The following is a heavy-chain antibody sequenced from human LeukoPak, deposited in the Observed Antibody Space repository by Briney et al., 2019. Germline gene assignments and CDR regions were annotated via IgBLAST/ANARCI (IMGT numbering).Heavy chain of an antibody. CDR3: ARDSIAAAEDY. Sequence: GVSLRLSCAASGFTVSNNYMSWVRQAPGRGLEWVSILYSAGATYYTDSVRGRFTISRDSSKNTVCLQMNSLRAEDTAVYYCARDSIAAAEDYWGQGTLVTVSS. CDR1: GFTVSNNY. V-gene: IGHV3-53*01. CDR2: LYSAGAT. J-gene: IGHJ4*02. D-gene: IGHD6-13*01.